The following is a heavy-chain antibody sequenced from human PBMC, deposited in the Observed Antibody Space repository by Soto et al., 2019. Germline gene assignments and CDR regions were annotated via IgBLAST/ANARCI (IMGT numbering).Heavy chain of an antibody. CDR3: ARISVASRYMDV. CDR1: GGSISSSSYY. Sequence: SETLSLTCTVSGGSISSSSYYWGWIRQSPGKGLEWIGSFYYSGSTYYSPSLSSRVTISGDTSRKQISLRLSSVTAADTAVYYCARISVASRYMDVWGKGTTVTVSS. J-gene: IGHJ6*03. V-gene: IGHV4-39*01. D-gene: IGHD5-12*01. CDR2: FYYSGST.